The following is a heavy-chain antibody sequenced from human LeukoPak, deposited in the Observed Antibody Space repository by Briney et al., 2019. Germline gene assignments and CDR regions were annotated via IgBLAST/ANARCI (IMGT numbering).Heavy chain of an antibody. CDR2: ISYDGRNI. V-gene: IGHV3-30*18. J-gene: IGHJ4*02. D-gene: IGHD2-2*01. Sequence: GGSLRLSCAASGFTFNNYGMHWVRQAPGKGLEWVAVISYDGRNIHYPDSVEGRFTISRDISTDTLWLQMDSLRTEDTAVYYCAKGPLRGTAAAIDYWGQGTLVTVSS. CDR1: GFTFNNYG. CDR3: AKGPLRGTAAAIDY.